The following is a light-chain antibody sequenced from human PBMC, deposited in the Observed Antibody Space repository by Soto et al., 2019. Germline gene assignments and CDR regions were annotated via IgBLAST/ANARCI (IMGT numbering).Light chain of an antibody. Sequence: EIVLTQSPGTLSLSPGERATLSCRASQSLTSSYLAWYQQKPGQAPRLLIYGASSRATGIPDRFSASGSGTDFTLSNSRLEPEDFAVDYCQQYESAPPSYTFGQGTKLYIK. J-gene: IGKJ2*01. V-gene: IGKV3-20*01. CDR2: GAS. CDR1: QSLTSSY. CDR3: QQYESAPPSYT.